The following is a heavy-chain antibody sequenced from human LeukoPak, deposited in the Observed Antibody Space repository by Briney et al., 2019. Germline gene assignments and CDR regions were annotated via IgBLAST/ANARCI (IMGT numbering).Heavy chain of an antibody. CDR1: GFTFSSYG. D-gene: IGHD3-22*01. Sequence: GGSLRLSCAASGFTFSSYGMHRVRQAPGKGLEWVAVISYDGSNKYYADSVKGRFTISRDNSKNTLYLQMNSLRAEDTAVYYCAKDFGYYDSSGYFDYWGQGTLVTVSS. CDR3: AKDFGYYDSSGYFDY. J-gene: IGHJ4*02. CDR2: ISYDGSNK. V-gene: IGHV3-30*18.